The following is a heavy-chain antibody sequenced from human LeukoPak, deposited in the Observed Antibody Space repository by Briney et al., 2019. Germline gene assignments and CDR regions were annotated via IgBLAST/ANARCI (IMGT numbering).Heavy chain of an antibody. CDR3: ATSSFYGQL. Sequence: SGGPLRLSCAASGFIFSDTYMSGLRQAPGKGLEWIAYIATGGYTLDYADSVRGRFTVSRDNGKNSLYLQMNSLRVDDTAVYYCATSSFYGQLWGQGTLVTVSS. J-gene: IGHJ1*01. V-gene: IGHV3-11*01. CDR2: IATGGYTL. D-gene: IGHD2/OR15-2a*01. CDR1: GFIFSDTY.